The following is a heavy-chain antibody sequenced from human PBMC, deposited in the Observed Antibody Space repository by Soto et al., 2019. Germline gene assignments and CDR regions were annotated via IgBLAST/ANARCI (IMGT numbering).Heavy chain of an antibody. CDR1: GFTFSNVW. CDR3: VTVLPHANSWFDY. CDR2: IKIRTENETT. D-gene: IGHD2-2*01. V-gene: IGHV3-15*01. J-gene: IGHJ4*02. Sequence: GHLVESGGGFVKPGGSLTLSCAASGFTFSNVWLSWVRQGPGKGLEWLGRIKIRTENETTDYASPARGRFIISRDDSKNMLYLQLNSLKSEDTGVYYCVTVLPHANSWFDYWGQGTPVTVSS.